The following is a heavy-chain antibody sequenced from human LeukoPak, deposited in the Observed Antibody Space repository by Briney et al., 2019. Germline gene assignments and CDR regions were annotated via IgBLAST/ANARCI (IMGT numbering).Heavy chain of an antibody. CDR1: GFTFSSYG. J-gene: IGHJ4*02. CDR2: IRYDGSNK. V-gene: IGHV3-30*02. D-gene: IGHD1-26*01. CDR3: ARGVGATGDFDY. Sequence: GGSLRLSCAASGFTFSSYGMHWVRQAPGKGLEWVAFIRYDGSNKYYADSVKGRFTISRDNSKNTLYLQMNSLRAEDTAVYYCARGVGATGDFDYWGQGTLVTVSS.